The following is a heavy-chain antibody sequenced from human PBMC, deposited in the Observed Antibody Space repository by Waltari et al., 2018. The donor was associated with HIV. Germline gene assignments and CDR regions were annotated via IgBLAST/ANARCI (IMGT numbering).Heavy chain of an antibody. J-gene: IGHJ5*02. CDR3: ARWDVGIAFDP. D-gene: IGHD7-27*01. V-gene: IGHV4-39*07. CDR1: GGSISSRRYY. CDR2: IYYSGST. Sequence: QLQLQESGPGLVKPSEPLSLTCPVPGGSISSRRYYWRCIRQPTGNGLEWIGSIYYSGSTYYNPSLKSRVTISVDTSKNQFSLKLSSVTAADTAVYYCARWDVGIAFDPWGQGTLVTVSS.